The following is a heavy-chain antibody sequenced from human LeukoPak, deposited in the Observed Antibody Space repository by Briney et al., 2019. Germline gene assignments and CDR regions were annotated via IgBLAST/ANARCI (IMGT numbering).Heavy chain of an antibody. CDR3: AREILGGFNPGAY. V-gene: IGHV4-4*02. Sequence: KPSETLSLTCTVSLDSTTSNFWSWVRQPPGKGLEGIGEIHRSGSPNYNPSLQSRVTISIDRSRNQIALELSSVTAADTAVYYCAREILGGFNPGAYWGQGTLVTVSS. D-gene: IGHD1-14*01. CDR2: IHRSGSP. CDR1: LDSTTSNF. J-gene: IGHJ4*02.